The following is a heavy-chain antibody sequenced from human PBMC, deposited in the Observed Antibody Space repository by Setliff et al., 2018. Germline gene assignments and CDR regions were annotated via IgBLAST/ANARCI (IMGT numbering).Heavy chain of an antibody. CDR2: FHTGGST. Sequence: SETLSLTCTVSGYSISSGYYWTWIRQPAGKGLEWIGHFHTGGSTNYNRSLRSRVSISVDTSKNQFSLKLSSVTAADTATYYCARAGPTVTFFRVLVISWWDPWGQGSLVTVSS. D-gene: IGHD3-3*01. V-gene: IGHV4-61*09. CDR3: ARAGPTVTFFRVLVISWWDP. J-gene: IGHJ5*02. CDR1: GYSISSGYY.